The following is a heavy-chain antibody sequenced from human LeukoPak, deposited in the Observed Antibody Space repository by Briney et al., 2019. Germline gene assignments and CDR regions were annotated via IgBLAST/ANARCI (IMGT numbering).Heavy chain of an antibody. CDR3: ARGIAAAGSQYYYYYGMDV. CDR1: GYTFTSYA. D-gene: IGHD6-13*01. CDR2: IIAGNGNT. V-gene: IGHV1-3*01. J-gene: IGHJ6*02. Sequence: ASVKVSCKASGYTFTSYAIHWVRQAPGQRLEWMGWIIAGNGNTKYSQKFQGRVTITRDTSASTAYMELSSLRSEDTALYYCARGIAAAGSQYYYYYGMDVWGQGTTVTVSS.